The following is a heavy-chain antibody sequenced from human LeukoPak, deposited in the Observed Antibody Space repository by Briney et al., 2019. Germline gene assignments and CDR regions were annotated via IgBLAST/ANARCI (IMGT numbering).Heavy chain of an antibody. D-gene: IGHD3-10*01. CDR2: IYYSGST. CDR3: ARDRFGSGSSDY. J-gene: IGHJ4*02. V-gene: IGHV4-31*02. Sequence: SWIRQHPGKGLEWIGYIYYSGSTYYNPSLKSRVTISVDTSKNQFSLKLSSVTAADTAVYYCARDRFGSGSSDYRGQGTLVTVSS.